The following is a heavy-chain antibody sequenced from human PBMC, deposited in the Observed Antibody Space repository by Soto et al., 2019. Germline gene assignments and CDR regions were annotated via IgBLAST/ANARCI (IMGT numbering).Heavy chain of an antibody. J-gene: IGHJ4*02. CDR2: VSGTGDDT. V-gene: IGHV3-23*01. D-gene: IGHD6-19*01. Sequence: EVQLLESGGGLVQPGGSLRLSCAASGFIFTTYAMNWVRQAPGKGLEWVSFVSGTGDDTYYADSVKGRFTISRDNSKNTLFVQMNSLRAEDTAVYYCASVNSRAWGAGYYFDYWGQGTLVTVSS. CDR1: GFIFTTYA. CDR3: ASVNSRAWGAGYYFDY.